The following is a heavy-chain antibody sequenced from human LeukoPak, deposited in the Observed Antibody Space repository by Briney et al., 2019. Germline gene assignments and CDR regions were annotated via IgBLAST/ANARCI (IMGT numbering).Heavy chain of an antibody. CDR3: ARAHETGENAFDI. CDR1: GFTSSSYA. V-gene: IGHV3-13*01. Sequence: GGSLRLSCAASGFTSSSYAMHWVRQGTGKGLEWVSGIGTAADTYYLDSVKGRFTISRENGKNSLYLQMNSLRAGDTAVYYCARAHETGENAFDIWGQGTMVTVSS. D-gene: IGHD1-1*01. CDR2: IGTAADT. J-gene: IGHJ3*02.